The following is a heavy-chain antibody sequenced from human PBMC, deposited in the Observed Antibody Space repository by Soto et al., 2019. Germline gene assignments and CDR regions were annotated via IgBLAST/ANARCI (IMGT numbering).Heavy chain of an antibody. CDR3: ARDVAHLAYMDV. D-gene: IGHD2-15*01. CDR1: GFTFNTYG. J-gene: IGHJ6*02. CDR2: IWYDGSEK. V-gene: IGHV3-33*01. Sequence: QVQLVESGGGVVQPGRSLRLSCAASGFTFNTYGMHWVRQAPGKGLEWVAVIWYDGSEKYYGDSVKGRFTISRDNSKNTLYLQMNSLRAEDTAVYYCARDVAHLAYMDVWGQGTTVTVSS.